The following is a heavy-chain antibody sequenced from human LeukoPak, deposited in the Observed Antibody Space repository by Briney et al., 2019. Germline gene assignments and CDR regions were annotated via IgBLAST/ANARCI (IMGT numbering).Heavy chain of an antibody. D-gene: IGHD3-3*01. J-gene: IGHJ4*01. Sequence: SETLSLTCTVSGGSISSGGYYWSWIRQHPGKGLEWIGYIYYSGSTYYNPSLKSRVTISVDTSKNQFSLKLSSVTAADTAVYYCARWGKGDITISGVAQSYFDYWGHGTLVTVSS. CDR3: ARWGKGDITISGVAQSYFDY. V-gene: IGHV4-31*03. CDR1: GGSISSGGYY. CDR2: IYYSGST.